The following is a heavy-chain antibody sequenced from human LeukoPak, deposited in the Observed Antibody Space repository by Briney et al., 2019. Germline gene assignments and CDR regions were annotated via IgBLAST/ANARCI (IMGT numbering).Heavy chain of an antibody. Sequence: PGGSMRLSCPASTFTLGIYSMNWDSQPQRKGLGWLAYIRGGSDTIYYADSVQGRFTISRDNAKTSLYLQLSSLRAEDTAVYYCARDSEWELPGGGGYDIWGQGTMVTVSS. D-gene: IGHD1-26*01. J-gene: IGHJ3*02. V-gene: IGHV3-48*04. CDR2: IRGGSDTI. CDR3: ARDSEWELPGGGGYDI. CDR1: TFTLGIYS.